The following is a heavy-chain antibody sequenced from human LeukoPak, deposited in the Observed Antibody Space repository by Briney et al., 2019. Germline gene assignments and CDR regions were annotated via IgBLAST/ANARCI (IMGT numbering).Heavy chain of an antibody. J-gene: IGHJ4*02. Sequence: SETLSLTCTVSGGSISSYYWSWIRQPPGKGLEWIGYIYYSGSTNYNPSLKSRVTISVDTSKNQFSLKLSSVTAADTAVYYCARATDYCSGGSCYFDYWGQGTLVTVSS. CDR2: IYYSGST. D-gene: IGHD2-15*01. CDR1: GGSISSYY. CDR3: ARATDYCSGGSCYFDY. V-gene: IGHV4-59*01.